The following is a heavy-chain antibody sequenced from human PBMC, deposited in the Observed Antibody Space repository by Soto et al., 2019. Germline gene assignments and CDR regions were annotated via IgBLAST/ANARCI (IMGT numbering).Heavy chain of an antibody. V-gene: IGHV3-23*01. J-gene: IGHJ1*01. Sequence: PGGSLRLSCAASGFTFSSYAMSWVRQAPGKGLEWVSAVGTGGTAYYADSVKGRFTISRDNSKNTLYLQMNSLRAEDTAVYYCVPYIPAAGTGYFQHWGQGTLVTVSS. D-gene: IGHD6-13*01. CDR1: GFTFSSYA. CDR3: VPYIPAAGTGYFQH. CDR2: VGTGGTA.